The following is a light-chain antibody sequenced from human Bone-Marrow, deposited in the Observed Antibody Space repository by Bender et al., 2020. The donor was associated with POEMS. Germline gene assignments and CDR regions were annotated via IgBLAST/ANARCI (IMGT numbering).Light chain of an antibody. V-gene: IGLV1-40*01. CDR1: SSNIGAGYD. CDR2: GNS. Sequence: QSVLTQPPSVSGAPGQRVTISCTGSSSNIGAGYDIHWYQHLPETAPKLVIYGNSNRPSGVPDRFSGSKSGTSASLAITGLQAGDEADYYCCSYVGSNNYVFGTGTKVTVL. CDR3: CSYVGSNNYV. J-gene: IGLJ1*01.